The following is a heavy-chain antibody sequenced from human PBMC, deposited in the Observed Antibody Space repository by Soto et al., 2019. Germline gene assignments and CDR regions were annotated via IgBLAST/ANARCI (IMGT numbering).Heavy chain of an antibody. CDR1: GFTFSSYA. CDR2: ISGSGGST. J-gene: IGHJ5*02. CDR3: AKRDYYDSSGYYLGGWFDP. Sequence: GGSLRLSCAASGFTFSSYAMSWVRQAPGKGLEWVSAISGSGGSTYYADSVKGRFTISRDNSKNTLYLQMNSLRAEDTAVYYCAKRDYYDSSGYYLGGWFDPWGQGTLVTVSS. V-gene: IGHV3-23*01. D-gene: IGHD3-22*01.